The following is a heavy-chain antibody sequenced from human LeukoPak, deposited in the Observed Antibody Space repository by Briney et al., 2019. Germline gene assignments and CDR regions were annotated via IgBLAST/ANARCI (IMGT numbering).Heavy chain of an antibody. J-gene: IGHJ4*02. CDR3: ARRDTVLDY. Sequence: PGGSLRLSCAASGFTFSSYSMNWVRQAPGKGLEWVSYISSSSSTIYYAESVKGRFTISRDNAKNSLYVKMNSLRAEDTAVYYCARRDTVLDYWGQGTLVTVSS. V-gene: IGHV3-48*01. CDR2: ISSSSSTI. D-gene: IGHD3-10*01. CDR1: GFTFSSYS.